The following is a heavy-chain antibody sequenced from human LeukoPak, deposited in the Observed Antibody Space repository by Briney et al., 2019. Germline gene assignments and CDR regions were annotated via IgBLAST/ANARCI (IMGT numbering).Heavy chain of an antibody. Sequence: ASVKVSCKASGGTFSSYAISWVRQAPGQGLEWMGGIIPIFGTANYAQKFQGRVTITADESTSTAYMELSSLRSEDTAVYYCARPYSSGRAYYYYYMDVWGKETTVTVSS. CDR2: IIPIFGTA. CDR3: ARPYSSGRAYYYYYMDV. V-gene: IGHV1-69*13. J-gene: IGHJ6*03. D-gene: IGHD6-19*01. CDR1: GGTFSSYA.